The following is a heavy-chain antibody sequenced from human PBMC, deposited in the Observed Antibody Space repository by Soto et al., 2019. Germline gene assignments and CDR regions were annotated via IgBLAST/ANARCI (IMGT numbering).Heavy chain of an antibody. J-gene: IGHJ4*02. Sequence: GGSLRLSCAASGFTFNNYAMHWVRQAPGKGLEWVAIISSDGTDTNYADSVKGRFTISRDNSKNTLYLQMSSLRDEDTAVYHCTSAGCGTLCYSTDYWGQGALVTVSS. CDR1: GFTFNNYA. CDR2: ISSDGTDT. V-gene: IGHV3-30-3*01. CDR3: TSAGCGTLCYSTDY. D-gene: IGHD2-15*01.